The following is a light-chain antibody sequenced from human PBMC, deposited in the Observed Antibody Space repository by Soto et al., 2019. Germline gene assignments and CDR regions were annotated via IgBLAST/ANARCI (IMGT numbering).Light chain of an antibody. CDR2: GAS. J-gene: IGKJ4*01. CDR1: QSVSSSY. Sequence: EIVLTQAPGTLSLSPGERATLSCSASQSVSSSYLAWYQQKPGQAPRLLIYGASSRATGIPDRFSGSGSGTDFTLTISRLEPEDFAVYYCQQYGSSTGLTFGGGTEVDIK. CDR3: QQYGSSTGLT. V-gene: IGKV3-20*01.